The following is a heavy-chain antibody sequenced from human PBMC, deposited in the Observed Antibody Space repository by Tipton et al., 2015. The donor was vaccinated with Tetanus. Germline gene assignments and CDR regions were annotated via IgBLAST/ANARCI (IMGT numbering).Heavy chain of an antibody. CDR3: ARALIEAAGDYGDY. Sequence: QSGAEVKKPGSSVKVSCKASGGTFRYHAISWVRQAPGQGLEWMGGIIPVFGTSNYAQNFQDRVTVTADKSTSTVYMELRSLRPDDTAVYYCARALIEAAGDYGDYWGQGTLVTVSS. D-gene: IGHD6-13*01. V-gene: IGHV1-69*06. CDR2: IIPVFGTS. J-gene: IGHJ4*02. CDR1: GGTFRYHA.